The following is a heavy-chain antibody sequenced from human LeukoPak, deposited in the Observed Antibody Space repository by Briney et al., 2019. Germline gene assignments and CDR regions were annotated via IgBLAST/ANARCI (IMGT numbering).Heavy chain of an antibody. J-gene: IGHJ4*02. Sequence: KPSETLSLTCAVYGGSFSGYYWSWIRQPPGKGREWIGEINHSGSTNYNPSLKSRVTISVDTSKNQFSLTLSSVTAADTAVYYCARVSPTVTTYRYFDYWGQGTLVTVSS. D-gene: IGHD4-11*01. CDR3: ARVSPTVTTYRYFDY. CDR1: GGSFSGYY. CDR2: INHSGST. V-gene: IGHV4-34*01.